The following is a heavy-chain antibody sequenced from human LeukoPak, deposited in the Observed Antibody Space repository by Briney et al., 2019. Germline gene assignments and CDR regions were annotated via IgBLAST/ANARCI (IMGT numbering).Heavy chain of an antibody. Sequence: ASVKVSCKASGGTFSSYAISWVRQAPGQGLEWMGGIIPIFGTANYAQKFQGRVTITADESTSTAYMELSSLRSEDTAVYYCARGWSGSYDRYHSKHWIPHCWGQGTLVTVSS. CDR3: ARGWSGSYDRYHSKHWIPHC. D-gene: IGHD1-26*01. V-gene: IGHV1-69*13. J-gene: IGHJ4*02. CDR1: GGTFSSYA. CDR2: IIPIFGTA.